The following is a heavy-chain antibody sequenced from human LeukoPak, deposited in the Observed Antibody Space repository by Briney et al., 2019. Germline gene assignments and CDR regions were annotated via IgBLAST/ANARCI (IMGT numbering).Heavy chain of an antibody. V-gene: IGHV4-39*01. CDR3: AGPNYYYDSSGYYTAWGWVY. J-gene: IGHJ4*02. CDR2: IHYSGST. D-gene: IGHD3-22*01. CDR1: GGSISSSSYY. Sequence: SETLSLTCTVSGGSISSSSYYWGWIRQPPGKGLEWIGSIHYSGSTYYNPSLKSRVTISVDTSKNQFSLKLSSVTAADTAVYYCAGPNYYYDSSGYYTAWGWVYWGQGTLVTVSS.